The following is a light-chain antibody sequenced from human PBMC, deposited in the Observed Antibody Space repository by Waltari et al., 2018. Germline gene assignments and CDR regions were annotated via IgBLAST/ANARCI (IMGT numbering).Light chain of an antibody. Sequence: AIQMTQSPSSLSAFVGDRVTITCRATQAIGNELAWYQQRPGEAPKVLIYAVSRLQNGVPSRFSGSGSGTYFTLTISSLQPEDFATYYCLQDKNYPRTCGQGTKVKV. J-gene: IGKJ1*01. V-gene: IGKV1-6*02. CDR3: LQDKNYPRT. CDR2: AVS. CDR1: QAIGNE.